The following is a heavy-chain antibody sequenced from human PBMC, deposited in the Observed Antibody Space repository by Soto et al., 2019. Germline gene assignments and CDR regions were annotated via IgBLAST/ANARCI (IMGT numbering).Heavy chain of an antibody. CDR2: IFHSGET. CDR1: GASISSGDYY. CDR3: ARSHYVLGAFDV. Sequence: QVQLQESGPGLVKPSETLSLTCTVSGASISSGDYYWSWIRQSPGKGLQWNGYIFHSGETYYTPSLESRLSISIDASKNQFSLNLNSVTAADTAVYFCARSHYVLGAFDVRGPGTVVTVSS. V-gene: IGHV4-30-4*08. D-gene: IGHD3-10*02. J-gene: IGHJ3*01.